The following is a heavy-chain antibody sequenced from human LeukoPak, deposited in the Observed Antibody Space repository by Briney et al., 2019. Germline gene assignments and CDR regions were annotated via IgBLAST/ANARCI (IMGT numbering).Heavy chain of an antibody. J-gene: IGHJ6*02. Sequence: GGSLRLSCAASGFTFSSYWMSWVRQAPGKGLEWVANIKKDGSEKYYVDSVKGRFTISRDNAKNSLYLQMNSLRAEDTAVYYCARDHCSSTSCYDYGMDVWGQGTTVTVSS. V-gene: IGHV3-7*01. CDR2: IKKDGSEK. D-gene: IGHD2-2*01. CDR1: GFTFSSYW. CDR3: ARDHCSSTSCYDYGMDV.